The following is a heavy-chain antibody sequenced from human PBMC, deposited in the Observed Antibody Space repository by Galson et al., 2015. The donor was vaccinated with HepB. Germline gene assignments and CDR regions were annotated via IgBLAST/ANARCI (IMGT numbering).Heavy chain of an antibody. CDR2: MSGSDGRT. V-gene: IGHV3-23*01. CDR1: GFTLSTYP. D-gene: IGHD3-10*01. CDR3: AKSRLPSRVVRGLPPKSYHYALDV. Sequence: SLRLSCAASGFTLSTYPMSWVRQAPGKGLEWVSAMSGSDGRTYYADSVKGRFTISIETSKNTLFLQINSLRAEDTAVYYCAKSRLPSRVVRGLPPKSYHYALDVWGQGTTVSVSS. J-gene: IGHJ6*02.